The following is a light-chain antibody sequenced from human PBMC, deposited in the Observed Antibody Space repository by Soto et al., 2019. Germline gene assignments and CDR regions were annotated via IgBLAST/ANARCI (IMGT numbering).Light chain of an antibody. CDR3: SSYTSSSTLDV. V-gene: IGLV2-14*03. CDR2: DVS. J-gene: IGLJ1*01. Sequence: QSALTQPASVSGSPGQSITISCTGTSSDVGAYNYVSWYQQHPGKAPKVLIYDVSNRPSGVSNRFSGSKSGNTASLTISGLQAEDEADYYCSSYTSSSTLDVFGTGTKVTVL. CDR1: SSDVGAYNY.